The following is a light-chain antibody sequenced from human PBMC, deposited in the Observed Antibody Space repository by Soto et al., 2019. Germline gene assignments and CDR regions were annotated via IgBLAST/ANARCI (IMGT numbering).Light chain of an antibody. CDR1: SSDVGAYDY. CDR3: SSYTPGSLVV. CDR2: KVS. V-gene: IGLV2-14*01. J-gene: IGLJ2*01. Sequence: QSALTQAASVSGSPGQSITISCTGTSSDVGAYDYVTWYQQHPGKAPKAMIYKVSNRPSGVSNRFSGSKSSNTASLTISGLQAEDEADYYCSSYTPGSLVVFGGGTKLTVL.